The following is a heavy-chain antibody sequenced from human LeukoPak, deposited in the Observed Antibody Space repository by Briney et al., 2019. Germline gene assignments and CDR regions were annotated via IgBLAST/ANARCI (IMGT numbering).Heavy chain of an antibody. V-gene: IGHV3-53*01. CDR1: GFTVSSNY. D-gene: IGHD3-10*01. CDR3: ARFKVLLWFGDLTPYGMDV. CDR2: IYSGGST. Sequence: PGGSLRLSCAASGFTVSSNYMSWVRQAPGKGLEWVSVIYSGGSTYYADSVKGRFTISRDNSKNTLYLQMNSLRAEDTAVYYCARFKVLLWFGDLTPYGMDVWGQGTTVTVSS. J-gene: IGHJ6*02.